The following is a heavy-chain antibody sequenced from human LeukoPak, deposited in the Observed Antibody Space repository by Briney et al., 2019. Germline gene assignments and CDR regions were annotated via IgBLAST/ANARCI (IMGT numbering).Heavy chain of an antibody. CDR1: GGSFSSYY. Sequence: PSETLSLTCAVYGGSFSSYYWSWIRQPPGKGLEWIGYIYYSGSTDYNPSLKSRVTISVDTSKNQFSLKLSSVTAADTAVYYCARDTTRYGMDVWGQGTTVTVSS. J-gene: IGHJ6*02. CDR3: ARDTTRYGMDV. V-gene: IGHV4-59*01. CDR2: IYYSGST. D-gene: IGHD1-1*01.